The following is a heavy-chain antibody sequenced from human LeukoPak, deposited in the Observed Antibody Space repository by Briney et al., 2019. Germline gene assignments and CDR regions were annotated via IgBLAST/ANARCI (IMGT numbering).Heavy chain of an antibody. CDR2: ISAYNGNT. Sequence: GASVKVSCKASGYTFTSYGISWVRQAPGQGLEWMGWISAYNGNTNYAQKLQGRVTMTTDTSTSTAYMELRSLRSDDTAVYYCAREPKYCGGDCYILTHWGRGTLVTVSS. CDR3: AREPKYCGGDCYILTH. CDR1: GYTFTSYG. D-gene: IGHD2-21*01. V-gene: IGHV1-18*01. J-gene: IGHJ4*02.